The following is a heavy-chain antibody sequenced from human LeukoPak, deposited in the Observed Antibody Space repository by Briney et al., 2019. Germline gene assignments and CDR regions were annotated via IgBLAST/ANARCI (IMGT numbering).Heavy chain of an antibody. CDR1: GYIFTGYY. CDR2: INPNSGGT. D-gene: IGHD2-15*01. J-gene: IGHJ4*02. Sequence: ASVKVSCKASGYIFTGYYIHWVRQAPGQGLQWMGWINPNSGGTNFAQKFQGRVTMTRDTSISTAYMEVSRLRSDDTALYYCARHLGSSNALDFWGQGTLVTVSS. CDR3: ARHLGSSNALDF. V-gene: IGHV1-2*02.